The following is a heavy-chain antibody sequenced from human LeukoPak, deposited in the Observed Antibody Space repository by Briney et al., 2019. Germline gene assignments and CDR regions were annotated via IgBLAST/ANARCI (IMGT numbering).Heavy chain of an antibody. J-gene: IGHJ4*02. CDR3: TKELGASGSSHMCYFDY. D-gene: IGHD3-10*01. V-gene: IGHV3-30*04. CDR1: GFSFSDYA. CDR2: VSHDGSAK. Sequence: PGGSLRLSCAASGFSFSDYAILWGRQAPGKGLEWVAVVSHDGSAKFYADSVKGRFTISRDNPNNILYLQMNSLRPEDTAVYYCTKELGASGSSHMCYFDYWGQGILVTVS.